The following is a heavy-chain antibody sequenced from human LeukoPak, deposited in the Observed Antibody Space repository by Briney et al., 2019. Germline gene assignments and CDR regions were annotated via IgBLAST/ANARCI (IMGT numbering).Heavy chain of an antibody. D-gene: IGHD3-10*01. V-gene: IGHV3-30*18. J-gene: IGHJ6*02. Sequence: PGGSLRLSCAASGFTFSSYGMHWVRQAPGKGLEWVAVISYDGSNKYYADSVKGRFTISRDNSKNTLCLQMNSLRAEDTAVYYCAKDPGSYYYYYGMDVWGQGTTVTVSS. CDR1: GFTFSSYG. CDR2: ISYDGSNK. CDR3: AKDPGSYYYYYGMDV.